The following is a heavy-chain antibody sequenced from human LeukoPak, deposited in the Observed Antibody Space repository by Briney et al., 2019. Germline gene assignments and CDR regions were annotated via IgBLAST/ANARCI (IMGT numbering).Heavy chain of an antibody. V-gene: IGHV3-20*04. CDR2: INWNGGST. J-gene: IGHJ4*02. Sequence: GGSLRLSCAASGFTFDDYGMSWVRQAPGKGLEWVSGINWNGGSTGYADSVKGRFTISRDNTKNSLYLQMNSLRAEDTALYYCARDRTTVTTGLFDYWGRGTLVTVSS. CDR3: ARDRTTVTTGLFDY. CDR1: GFTFDDYG. D-gene: IGHD4-17*01.